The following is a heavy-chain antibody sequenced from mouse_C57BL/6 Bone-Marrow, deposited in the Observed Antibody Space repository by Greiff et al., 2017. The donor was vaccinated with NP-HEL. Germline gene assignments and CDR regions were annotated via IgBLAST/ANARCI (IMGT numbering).Heavy chain of an antibody. CDR3: TTDYYGSSYLY. Sequence: VQLQQSGAELVRPGASVKLSCTASGFNIKDYYMHWVKQRPEQGLEWLGRIDPEDGDTEYAPKFQGKATMTADTSSNTAYLQLSSLTSEDTAVYYCTTDYYGSSYLYWGQGTTLTVSS. CDR2: IDPEDGDT. CDR1: GFNIKDYY. V-gene: IGHV14-1*01. J-gene: IGHJ2*01. D-gene: IGHD1-1*01.